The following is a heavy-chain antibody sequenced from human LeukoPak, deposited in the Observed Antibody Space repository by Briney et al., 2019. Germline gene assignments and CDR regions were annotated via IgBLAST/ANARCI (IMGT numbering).Heavy chain of an antibody. Sequence: ASVKVSCKASGYMFTGYYMHWVRQAPGQGLEWMGIINPSGGSTSYAQKFQGRVTMTRDMSTSTVYMELSSLRSEGTAVYYCARDGGVGKNWFDPWGQGTLVTVSS. D-gene: IGHD3-16*01. V-gene: IGHV1-46*01. CDR3: ARDGGVGKNWFDP. CDR2: INPSGGST. J-gene: IGHJ5*02. CDR1: GYMFTGYY.